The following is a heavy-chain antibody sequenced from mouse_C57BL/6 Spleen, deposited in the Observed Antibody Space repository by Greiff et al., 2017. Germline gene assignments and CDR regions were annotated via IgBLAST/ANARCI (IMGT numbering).Heavy chain of an antibody. Sequence: VQLQQSGAELVRPGPSVKVSCKASGYAITNYLIEWVKQRPGQGLEWIGVINPGGGGTNYNEQFKGKATLTADKSSSTAYRQLSSLTSEDSAVEFCANKYYGSRYAMDYWGQGTSVTGSS. J-gene: IGHJ4*01. V-gene: IGHV1-54*01. CDR3: ANKYYGSRYAMDY. D-gene: IGHD1-1*01. CDR2: INPGGGGT. CDR1: GYAITNYL.